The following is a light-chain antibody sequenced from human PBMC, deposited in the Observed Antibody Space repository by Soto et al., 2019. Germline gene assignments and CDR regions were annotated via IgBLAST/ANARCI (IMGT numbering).Light chain of an antibody. CDR3: SSYTISSTYV. Sequence: QLVLTQPASVSGSPGQSIAISCTGTSSDVGGYNYVSWYQQHPGKAPKLLINDVSNRPSGVSSRFSGSKSGNTASLTISGLQAEDEADYYCSSYTISSTYVFGTGTKLTVL. CDR2: DVS. V-gene: IGLV2-14*01. CDR1: SSDVGGYNY. J-gene: IGLJ1*01.